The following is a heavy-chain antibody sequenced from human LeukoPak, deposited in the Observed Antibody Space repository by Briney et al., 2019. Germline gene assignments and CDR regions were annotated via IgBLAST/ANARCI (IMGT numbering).Heavy chain of an antibody. J-gene: IGHJ4*02. CDR2: ISSNGGST. Sequence: PGGSLRLSCAASGFTFSSYAMHWVRQAPGKGLEYVSAISSNGGSTYYANSVKGRFTISRDNSKNTLYLQMGSLRAEDMAVYYCARGAAAGLMDYWGQGTLVTVSS. V-gene: IGHV3-64*01. CDR1: GFTFSSYA. D-gene: IGHD6-13*01. CDR3: ARGAAAGLMDY.